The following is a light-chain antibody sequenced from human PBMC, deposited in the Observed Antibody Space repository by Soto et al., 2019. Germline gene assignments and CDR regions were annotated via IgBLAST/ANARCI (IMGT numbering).Light chain of an antibody. CDR3: AAWDVTLNGHV. CDR2: VTD. V-gene: IGLV1-44*01. CDR1: TSNIGENT. Sequence: QPVLTQPPSVSGTLGQGVTISCSGSTSNIGENTVAWFQQLPGTAPKVLIYVTDRRPSGVPDRFSGSKSGTSAYLAISGLQSEDEADYYCAAWDVTLNGHVFGTGTPLTVL. J-gene: IGLJ1*01.